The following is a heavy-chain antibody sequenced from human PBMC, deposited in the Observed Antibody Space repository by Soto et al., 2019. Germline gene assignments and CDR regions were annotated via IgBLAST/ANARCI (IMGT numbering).Heavy chain of an antibody. V-gene: IGHV4-59*01. CDR1: GSSISSYY. CDR3: TRVGGYYGDYPNFDY. D-gene: IGHD4-17*01. Sequence: SETLSLTCRVSGSSISSYYWSWLRQPPGKGLEWIGNIYYTGSTNYHPSLKSRVIMSVESSKKQFSLRLNSVTAADTAVYYCTRVGGYYGDYPNFDYWGQGALVTVS. CDR2: IYYTGST. J-gene: IGHJ4*02.